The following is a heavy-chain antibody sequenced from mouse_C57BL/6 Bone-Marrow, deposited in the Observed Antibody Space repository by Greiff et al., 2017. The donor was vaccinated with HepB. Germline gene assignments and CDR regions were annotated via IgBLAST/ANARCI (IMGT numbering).Heavy chain of an antibody. CDR1: GYAFSSSW. V-gene: IGHV1-82*01. J-gene: IGHJ4*01. CDR2: IYPGDGDT. CDR3: ANYYGSYYAMDY. Sequence: QVQLQQSGPELVKPGASVKISCKASGYAFSSSWMNWVKQRPGKCLEWIGRIYPGDGDTNYNGKFKGKATLTADKSSSTAYMQLSSLTSEDSAVYFCANYYGSYYAMDYWGQGTSVTVSS. D-gene: IGHD1-1*01.